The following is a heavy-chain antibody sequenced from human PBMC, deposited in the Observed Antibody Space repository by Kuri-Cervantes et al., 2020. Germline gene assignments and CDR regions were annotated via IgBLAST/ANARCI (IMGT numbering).Heavy chain of an antibody. V-gene: IGHV3-48*01. CDR3: AREPGGSGGFDY. J-gene: IGHJ4*02. Sequence: LSLTCAASGFTFSSYSMNWVRQAPGKGLEWVSYISSSSSTIYYADSVKGRFTISRDNSKSTLYLQMNSLRAEDTAVYYCAREPGGSGGFDYWGQGTLVTVSS. CDR1: GFTFSSYS. D-gene: IGHD6-19*01. CDR2: ISSSSSTI.